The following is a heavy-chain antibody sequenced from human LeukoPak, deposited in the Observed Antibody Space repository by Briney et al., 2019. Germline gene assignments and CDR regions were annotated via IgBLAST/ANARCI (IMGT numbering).Heavy chain of an antibody. CDR2: ISAYNGNT. CDR1: GYTFTSYG. D-gene: IGHD6-6*01. CDR3: ARWLSIAALSPGDWFVP. Sequence: ASVKVSCKASGYTFTSYGISWVRQAPGQGLEWMGWISAYNGNTNNAQKLQGRVTMTTDTSTSTAYLELRCLRSDDTGVYYCARWLSIAALSPGDWFVPWGEGALVTVSS. J-gene: IGHJ5*02. V-gene: IGHV1-18*01.